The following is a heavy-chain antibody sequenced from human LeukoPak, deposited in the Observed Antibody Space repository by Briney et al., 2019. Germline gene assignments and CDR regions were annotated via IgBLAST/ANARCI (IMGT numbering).Heavy chain of an antibody. D-gene: IGHD6-13*01. CDR2: IYYSGST. Sequence: SQTLSLTCTVSGGSISSGGYYWSWIRQHPGKGLEWIGFIYYSGSTYYNPSLKSRVTLSIDTSKNQFSLKLSSVTAADTAVYYCARATGGAAAADFDPWGQGTLVTVSS. CDR1: GGSISSGGYY. CDR3: ARATGGAAAADFDP. J-gene: IGHJ5*02. V-gene: IGHV4-31*03.